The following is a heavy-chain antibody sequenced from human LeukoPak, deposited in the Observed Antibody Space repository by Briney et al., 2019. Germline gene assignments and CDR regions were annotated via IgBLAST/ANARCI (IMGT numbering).Heavy chain of an antibody. CDR2: ICGSGHNT. CDR3: ATDRPHPSNEPTNLDY. V-gene: IGHV3-23*01. J-gene: IGHJ4*02. D-gene: IGHD4-11*01. CDR1: GFTFGSYA. Sequence: GGSLRLSCAASGFTFGSYAMSWVRPAPGKGLGWVSAICGSGHNTYHADSVKGRFTISRDNSRNTLYLQMNSLRAEDTAGYFCATDRPHPSNEPTNLDYWGQGTLVTVSS.